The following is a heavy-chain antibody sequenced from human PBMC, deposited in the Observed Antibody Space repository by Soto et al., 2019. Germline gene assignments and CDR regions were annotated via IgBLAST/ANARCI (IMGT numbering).Heavy chain of an antibody. CDR2: ITWNSGHI. CDR1: GFNFDDSA. V-gene: IGHV3-9*01. J-gene: IGHJ4*02. D-gene: IGHD3-22*01. CDR3: AKGRSSMIVVVMDY. Sequence: LRLSWVASGFNFDDSAMNWVRQVPGKGLEWVSGITWNSGHILYADSVKGRFTIPRGNAKKSLYLEPNSLRPEDTALYYCAKGRSSMIVVVMDYWGQGTPVTVSS.